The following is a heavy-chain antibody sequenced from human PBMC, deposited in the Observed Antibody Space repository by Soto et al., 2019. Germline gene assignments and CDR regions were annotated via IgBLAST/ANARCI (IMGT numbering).Heavy chain of an antibody. V-gene: IGHV1-2*02. Sequence: GXSVKVSCTASGYTFSYYYIHWVRQAPGQGLEWMGWINPNSGGTKYAPKFQGGVTMTRDTSITTSYMELSRLRSGDTAVYYCAREPATAKPEGVDYWGQGTLVTVSS. CDR3: AREPATAKPEGVDY. CDR1: GYTFSYYY. J-gene: IGHJ4*02. D-gene: IGHD1-1*01. CDR2: INPNSGGT.